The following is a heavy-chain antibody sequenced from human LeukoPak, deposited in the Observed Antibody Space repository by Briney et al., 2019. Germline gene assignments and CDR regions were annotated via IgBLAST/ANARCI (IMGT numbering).Heavy chain of an antibody. CDR3: TRGSSSSIGAWTWFDP. CDR2: IYYSGST. J-gene: IGHJ5*02. D-gene: IGHD2-2*01. V-gene: IGHV4-59*08. CDR1: GGSMTKYY. Sequence: SSETLSLTCTVSGGSMTKYYWNWVRQPPGKGLEWIGHIYYSGSTTYNPSLKSRVTISVDTSKNQFSLKLSSVTAADTAVYYCTRGSSSSIGAWTWFDPWGQGTLVTVSS.